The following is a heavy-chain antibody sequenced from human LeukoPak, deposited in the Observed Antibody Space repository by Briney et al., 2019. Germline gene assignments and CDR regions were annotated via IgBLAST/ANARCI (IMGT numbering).Heavy chain of an antibody. D-gene: IGHD5-12*01. CDR2: ISSSSGYI. CDR1: GFTFSSYT. Sequence: GGSLRLSCAASGFTFSSYTMSWVRQTPGKGLEWVSSISSSSGYIYYADSVKGRFTISRDNARNSLYLQMKSLRVEDTAVYYCARDSGYDPDYYYGMDVWGQGTTVTVSS. J-gene: IGHJ6*02. CDR3: ARDSGYDPDYYYGMDV. V-gene: IGHV3-21*01.